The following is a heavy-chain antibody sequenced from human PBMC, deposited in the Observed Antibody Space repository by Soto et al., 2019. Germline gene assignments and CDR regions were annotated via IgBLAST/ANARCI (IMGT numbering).Heavy chain of an antibody. CDR3: ARATGTLRSRNCDD. J-gene: IGHJ4*02. CDR1: GGSISTVGHY. D-gene: IGHD1-1*01. CDR2: IYHTGST. V-gene: IGHV4-31*03. Sequence: TLSLTCSVSGGSISTVGHYWTLIRQPPGKGLEWIGSIYHTGSTYYSKSLRSRLTMSVDTSKSQFSLRMSSVTAADTAVYYWARATGTLRSRNCDDWGQGSVVSVTA.